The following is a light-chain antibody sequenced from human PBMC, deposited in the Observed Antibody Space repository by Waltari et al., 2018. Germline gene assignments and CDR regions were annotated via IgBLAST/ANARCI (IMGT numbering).Light chain of an antibody. CDR1: QGIRTD. CDR2: DAS. J-gene: IGKJ1*01. Sequence: AIQMTQSPSSLSASVGHRVTITCRASQGIRTDLGWYQQRPGKAPMLLIYDASSLQTGVPSRFSGSGSGTGFTLTISSLQPEDFGTYYCLQDYSYPWTFGQGTKVEVK. V-gene: IGKV1-6*01. CDR3: LQDYSYPWT.